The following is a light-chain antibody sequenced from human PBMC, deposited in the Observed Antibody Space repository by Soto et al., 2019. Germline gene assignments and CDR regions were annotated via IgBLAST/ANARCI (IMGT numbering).Light chain of an antibody. Sequence: EIVMTQSPATLSVSPGERATLSCRASQSVSSSYLAWYQQKPGQAPSLLIYGASSRATGIPDRFSGSGSGTDFTLTISRLEPEDFAVYYCQQYGSSPLTFGGGTKVDI. CDR2: GAS. V-gene: IGKV3-20*01. J-gene: IGKJ4*01. CDR1: QSVSSSY. CDR3: QQYGSSPLT.